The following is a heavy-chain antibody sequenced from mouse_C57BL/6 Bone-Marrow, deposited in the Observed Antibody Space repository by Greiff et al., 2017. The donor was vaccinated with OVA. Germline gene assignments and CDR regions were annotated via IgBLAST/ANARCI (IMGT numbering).Heavy chain of an antibody. CDR3: ARWGGTTVVDY. V-gene: IGHV1-76*01. CDR1: GYTFTDYY. Sequence: VQLQQSGAELVRPGASVKLSCKASGYTFTDYYINWVKQRPGQGLEWIARIYPGSGNTNYNEKFKGKATLTAEKSSSTAYMQLSSLTSEDSAVYFCARWGGTTVVDYWGQGTTLTVSS. J-gene: IGHJ2*01. D-gene: IGHD1-1*01. CDR2: IYPGSGNT.